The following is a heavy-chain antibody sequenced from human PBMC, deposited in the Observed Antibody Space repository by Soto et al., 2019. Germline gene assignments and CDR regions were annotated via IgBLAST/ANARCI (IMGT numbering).Heavy chain of an antibody. CDR2: ISAYNGNT. J-gene: IGHJ4*02. Sequence: AAVKVYCKASGYTFPSYGISWVRQAPGQGLEWMGWISAYNGNTNYAQKLQGRVTMTTDTSTSTAYMELRSLRSDDTAVYYCARVIAVAGTSPDYWGQGTLVTVPQ. D-gene: IGHD6-19*01. CDR1: GYTFPSYG. V-gene: IGHV1-18*01. CDR3: ARVIAVAGTSPDY.